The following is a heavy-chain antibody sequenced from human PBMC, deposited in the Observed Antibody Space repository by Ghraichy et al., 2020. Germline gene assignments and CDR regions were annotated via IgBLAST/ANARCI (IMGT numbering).Heavy chain of an antibody. CDR2: ISGSGGST. Sequence: GGSLRLSCAASGFTFGNYVMSWVRQAPGKGLEWVSTISGSGGSTFYADSVKGRFTISRDTPKNTLYLQMNSLRAEDTAVYYCVRVVAGANLFDTWGQGTLVAVSS. V-gene: IGHV3-23*01. D-gene: IGHD2-15*01. CDR1: GFTFGNYV. J-gene: IGHJ4*02. CDR3: VRVVAGANLFDT.